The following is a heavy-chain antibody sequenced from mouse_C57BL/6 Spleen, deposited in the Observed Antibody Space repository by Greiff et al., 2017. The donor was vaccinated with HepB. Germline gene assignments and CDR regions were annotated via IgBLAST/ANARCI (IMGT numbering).Heavy chain of an antibody. CDR3: ARDYSRRAWFAY. J-gene: IGHJ3*01. CDR1: GYTFTDYY. D-gene: IGHD1-1*01. Sequence: EVQLQQSGPELVKPGASVKISCKASGYTFTDYYMNWVKQSHGKSLEWIGDINPNNGGTSYNQKFKGKATLTVDKSSSTAYMELRSLTSEDSAVYYCARDYSRRAWFAYWGQGTLVTVSA. V-gene: IGHV1-26*01. CDR2: INPNNGGT.